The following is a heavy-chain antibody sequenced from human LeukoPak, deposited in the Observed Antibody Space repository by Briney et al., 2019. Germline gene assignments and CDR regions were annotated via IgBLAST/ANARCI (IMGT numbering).Heavy chain of an antibody. D-gene: IGHD5-12*01. CDR1: GGTFNNSA. CDR2: IMPLFGTA. V-gene: IGHV1-69*05. Sequence: SVKVSCKTSGGTFNNSAISWVRQAPGQGLEWLGGIMPLFGTAGYAQKFQGRVIITKHESTRTVYLELTSLTSDDTAVYYCARDVHGGYGSGWFDPWGQGTLVSVSS. CDR3: ARDVHGGYGSGWFDP. J-gene: IGHJ5*02.